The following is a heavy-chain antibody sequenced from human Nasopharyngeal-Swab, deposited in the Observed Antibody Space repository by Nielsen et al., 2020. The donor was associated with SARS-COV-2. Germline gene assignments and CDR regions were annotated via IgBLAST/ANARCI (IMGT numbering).Heavy chain of an antibody. J-gene: IGHJ3*02. CDR1: GFTLSNAW. Sequence: GGSLRLSCAASGFTLSNAWMNWVRQAPGKGLEWVGLIKSDSDGGTMDYAAPVKGSFTISRDDSENTLHLQMNSLKTEDAAVYYCTRELDGAFHIWGRGTMVAVSS. CDR3: TRELDGAFHI. V-gene: IGHV3-15*01. CDR2: IKSDSDGGTM. D-gene: IGHD3-3*02.